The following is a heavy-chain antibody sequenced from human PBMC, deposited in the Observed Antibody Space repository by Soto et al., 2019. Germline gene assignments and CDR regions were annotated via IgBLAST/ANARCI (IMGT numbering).Heavy chain of an antibody. J-gene: IGHJ6*03. Sequence: GGSLRLSCAASGFTFSSYAMHWVRQAPGKGLEYVSAISSNGGSTYYANSVKGRFTISRDNSKNTLYLQMSSLGAEDMAVYYCARDYYGSGSYYSYYYYYMDVWGKGTTVTVSS. CDR3: ARDYYGSGSYYSYYYYYMDV. D-gene: IGHD3-10*01. V-gene: IGHV3-64*01. CDR2: ISSNGGST. CDR1: GFTFSSYA.